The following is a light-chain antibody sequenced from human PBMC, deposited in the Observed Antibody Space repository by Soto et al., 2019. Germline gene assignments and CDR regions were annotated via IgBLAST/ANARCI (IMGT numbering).Light chain of an antibody. CDR3: AAWDDSLNGPV. J-gene: IGLJ2*01. V-gene: IGLV1-44*01. CDR2: SNN. Sequence: QSVLTQPPSASGTPGQRVTISCYESSSNIGSKTVNWYQQLPGTAPKVLIYSNNQRPSGVPDRFSGSKSGTSASLAISGLQSQDEADYYCAAWDDSLNGPVFGGGTKLTVL. CDR1: SSNIGSKT.